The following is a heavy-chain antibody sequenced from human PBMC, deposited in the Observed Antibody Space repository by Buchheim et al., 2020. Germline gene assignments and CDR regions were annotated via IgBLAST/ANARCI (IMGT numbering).Heavy chain of an antibody. CDR3: AKTGVGALDY. J-gene: IGHJ4*02. V-gene: IGHV3-30*18. D-gene: IGHD1-26*01. CDR2: ISYDGSNK. Sequence: QVQLVESGGGVVQPGRSLRLSCAASGFTFSSYGMHWVRQAPGKGLEWVAVISYDGSNKYYADSVKGRFTISRDNSKNKLYLQMNSLRAEDTAVYYCAKTGVGALDYWGQGTL. CDR1: GFTFSSYG.